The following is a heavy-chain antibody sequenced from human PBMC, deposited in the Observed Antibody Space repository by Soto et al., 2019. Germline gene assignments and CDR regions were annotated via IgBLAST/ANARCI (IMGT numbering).Heavy chain of an antibody. CDR1: GYTFTSYA. CDR2: INAGNGNT. D-gene: IGHD3-16*02. J-gene: IGHJ5*02. Sequence: GSVKGSRKGSGYTFTSYAIHLGRPPPGQRLEWMGWINAGNGNTKYSQKFQGRVTITRDTSASTAYMELSSLRSEDTAVYYCAKGVVIGGWFDPWGQGTLVTVSS. CDR3: AKGVVIGGWFDP. V-gene: IGHV1-3*01.